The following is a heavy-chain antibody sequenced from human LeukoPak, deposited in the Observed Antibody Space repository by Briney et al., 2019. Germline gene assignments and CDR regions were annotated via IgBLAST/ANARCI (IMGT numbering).Heavy chain of an antibody. Sequence: PSETLSLPCALYGGSFCGYYWSWIRRPPGKGLEWLGEINHSRSTNYNPSLKSRVTISVDTSKNQFTLKLSSVTAADTDVYYCARGRRRSEVVPAAPGSWFDPWGQGTLVTVSS. V-gene: IGHV4-34*01. CDR1: GGSFCGYY. CDR2: INHSRST. CDR3: ARGRRRSEVVPAAPGSWFDP. D-gene: IGHD2-2*01. J-gene: IGHJ5*02.